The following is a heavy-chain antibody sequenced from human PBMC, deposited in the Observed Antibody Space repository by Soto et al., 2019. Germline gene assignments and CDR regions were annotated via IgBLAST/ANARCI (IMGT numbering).Heavy chain of an antibody. Sequence: EVQLLESGGGLVQPGGSLRLSCAASGFTFSSYAMSWVRQAPGKGLEWVSAISGSGGSTYYADSVKGRFTISRDNSKNTLYLQMNSLRAEDTAVYYCANFPLGYCSGGSCDQHRDVYWGQGTLVTVSS. J-gene: IGHJ4*02. V-gene: IGHV3-23*01. CDR1: GFTFSSYA. CDR2: ISGSGGST. D-gene: IGHD2-15*01. CDR3: ANFPLGYCSGGSCDQHRDVY.